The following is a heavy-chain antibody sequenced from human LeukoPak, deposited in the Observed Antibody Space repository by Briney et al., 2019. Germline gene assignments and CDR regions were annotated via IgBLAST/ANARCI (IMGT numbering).Heavy chain of an antibody. CDR2: MNPNNSDI. V-gene: IGHV1-8*02. D-gene: IGHD1-14*01. CDR1: GYTFTSYY. CDR3: VRVPPGTTIYAY. Sequence: ASVKVSCKASGYTFTSYYMHWVGQAPGQGLEWVGWMNPNNSDIGYAQKFQGRVTMTRNTSIGTAYMELSSLRSEDTAIYYCVRVPPGTTIYAYWGQGTLVTVSS. J-gene: IGHJ4*02.